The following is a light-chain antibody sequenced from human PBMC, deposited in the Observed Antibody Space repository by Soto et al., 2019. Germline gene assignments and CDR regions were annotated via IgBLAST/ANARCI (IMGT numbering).Light chain of an antibody. V-gene: IGKV1-5*01. Sequence: DIQMTQSPSTLSVSAGDRVTITCRASQSISSWLAWYQQKPGKAPKLLIYDASSMESGVPSRFSGSGSGTEFTITIMHLQHVDVSSYYWHHYKRHSRTFGQGTKVEIK. CDR3: HHYKRHSRT. J-gene: IGKJ1*01. CDR1: QSISSW. CDR2: DAS.